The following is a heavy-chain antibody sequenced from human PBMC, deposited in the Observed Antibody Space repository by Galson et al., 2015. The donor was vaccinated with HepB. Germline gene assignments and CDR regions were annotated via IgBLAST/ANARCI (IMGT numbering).Heavy chain of an antibody. CDR3: ARSGAAAGNYYYYGMDV. V-gene: IGHV1-69*02. CDR2: IIPILGMA. J-gene: IGHJ6*02. D-gene: IGHD6-13*01. Sequence: SVKVSCKASGGTFSSYTISWVRQAPGQGLEWMGRIIPILGMANYAQKFQGRVTITADKSTSTAYMELSSLRSEDTAVYYCARSGAAAGNYYYYGMDVWGQGTTVTVSS. CDR1: GGTFSSYT.